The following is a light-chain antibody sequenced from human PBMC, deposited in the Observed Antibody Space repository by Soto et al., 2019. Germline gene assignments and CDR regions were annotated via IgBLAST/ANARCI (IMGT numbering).Light chain of an antibody. CDR2: GAS. CDR3: QQYGSSPLT. V-gene: IGKV3-20*01. Sequence: EIVLTQSPGTLSLSPGERATLSCRASQSVSSNYLAWYQQKPGQAPRLLIYGASSRATGIPDRFSGSGSGTVFTLTISRLEPEDFAVYYCQQYGSSPLTFGGGTKVEIK. CDR1: QSVSSNY. J-gene: IGKJ4*01.